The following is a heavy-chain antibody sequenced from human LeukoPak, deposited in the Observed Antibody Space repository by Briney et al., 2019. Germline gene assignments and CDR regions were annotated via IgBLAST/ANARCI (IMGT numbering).Heavy chain of an antibody. CDR2: IIPILGIA. V-gene: IGHV1-69*04. CDR1: GGTFSSYA. Sequence: SVKVSCKASGGTFSSYAISWVRQPPGQGLEWMGRIIPILGIANYAQKFQGRVTITADKSTSTAYMELSSLRSEDTAVYYCARDMGDTAMVTDYYYYGMDVWGQGTTVTVSS. CDR3: ARDMGDTAMVTDYYYYGMDV. J-gene: IGHJ6*02. D-gene: IGHD5-18*01.